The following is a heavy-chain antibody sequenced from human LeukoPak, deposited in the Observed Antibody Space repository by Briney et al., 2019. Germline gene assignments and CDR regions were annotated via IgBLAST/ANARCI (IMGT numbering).Heavy chain of an antibody. J-gene: IGHJ4*02. D-gene: IGHD3-10*01. CDR1: GGSFSGYY. V-gene: IGHV4-34*01. CDR3: AGNPGSRGY. CDR2: INHSGST. Sequence: PSETLSLTCAVYGGSFSGYYWSWIRQPPGKGLEWIGEINHSGSTNYNPSLKSRVTISVDTSKNQFSLKLSSVTAADTAVYYCAGNPGSRGYWGQGTLVTVSS.